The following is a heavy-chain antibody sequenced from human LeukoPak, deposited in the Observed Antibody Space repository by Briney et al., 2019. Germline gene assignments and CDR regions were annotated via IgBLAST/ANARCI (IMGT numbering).Heavy chain of an antibody. Sequence: GSLRLSCAASGFTFSNYGMHWVRQAPGKGLVWVSRINSDGSSTSYADSVKGRFTISRDNAKNTLYLQMNSLRAEDTAVYYCARVPHSSGWRGDWFDPWGQGTLVTVSS. J-gene: IGHJ5*02. CDR2: INSDGSST. D-gene: IGHD6-19*01. CDR1: GFTFSNYG. CDR3: ARVPHSSGWRGDWFDP. V-gene: IGHV3-74*01.